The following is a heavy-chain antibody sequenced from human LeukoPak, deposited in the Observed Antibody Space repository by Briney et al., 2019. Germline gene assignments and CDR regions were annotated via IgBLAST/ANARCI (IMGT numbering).Heavy chain of an antibody. J-gene: IGHJ4*02. CDR3: ARRGWLIRFDY. V-gene: IGHV3-23*01. Sequence: GGSLRLSCAASGSTFSNNSMSWVRQAPGKGLEWVSTISSSGDNTHYADSVKGRFTISRDNSKNTLYLQMNTLRAEDTAIFYCARRGWLIRFDYWGRRTLVTVSS. D-gene: IGHD5-12*01. CDR2: ISSSGDNT. CDR1: GSTFSNNS.